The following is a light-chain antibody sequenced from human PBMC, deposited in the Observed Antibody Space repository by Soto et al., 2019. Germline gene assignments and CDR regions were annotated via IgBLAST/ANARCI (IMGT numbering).Light chain of an antibody. J-gene: IGLJ1*01. V-gene: IGLV2-14*01. CDR3: ASYLTTRPLEV. CDR2: EVH. CDR1: ISDIGSHNY. Sequence: SVLTQPASVSGSPGESITVSCFGSISDIGSHNYVSWYRQYPGEAPRLLIYEVHYRPSGVSSRFSGSKSGNTASLTISGIQAQEEPHSYSASYLTTRPLEVFGTGTKVTV.